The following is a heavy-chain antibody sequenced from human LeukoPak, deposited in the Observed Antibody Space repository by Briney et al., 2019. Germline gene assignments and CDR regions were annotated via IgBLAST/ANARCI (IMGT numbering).Heavy chain of an antibody. CDR2: IIPIFGTA. D-gene: IGHD6-13*01. CDR3: ARVGIAAAGTRTWFDP. J-gene: IGHJ5*02. CDR1: GYSIDHYA. V-gene: IGHV1-69*13. Sequence: AASVTVSCKASGYSIDHYAISWVRQAPGQGLEWMGGIIPIFGTANYAQKFQGRVTITADESTSTAYMELSSLRSEDTAVYYCARVGIAAAGTRTWFDPWGQGTLVTVSS.